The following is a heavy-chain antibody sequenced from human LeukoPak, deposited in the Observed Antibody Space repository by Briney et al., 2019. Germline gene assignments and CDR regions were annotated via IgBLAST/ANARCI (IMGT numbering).Heavy chain of an antibody. V-gene: IGHV3-33*06. D-gene: IGHD6-6*01. CDR2: IWYDGSNK. CDR3: AKGKYNSSSIIDY. CDR1: GFTFSSYG. Sequence: PGGSLRLSCAASGFTFSSYGMHWVRQAPGKGLEWVAVIWYDGSNKYYADSVKGRFTISRDNSKNTLYLQMNSLRAEDTAVYYCAKGKYNSSSIIDYWGQGTLVTVSS. J-gene: IGHJ4*02.